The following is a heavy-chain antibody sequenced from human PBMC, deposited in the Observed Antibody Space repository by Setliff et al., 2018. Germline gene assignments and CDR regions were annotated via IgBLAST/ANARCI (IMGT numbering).Heavy chain of an antibody. CDR3: AKGPTGRVRGVLYYFDY. CDR1: GFTFSSYA. Sequence: GGSLRLSCAASGFTFSSYAMSWVRQAPGKGLEWVSAISGSGGSTYYADSVKGRFTISRDNSKNTLYLQMNSLRAEDTAVYYCAKGPTGRVRGVLYYFDYWGQGTMVTVSS. CDR2: ISGSGGST. V-gene: IGHV3-23*01. D-gene: IGHD3-10*01. J-gene: IGHJ4*03.